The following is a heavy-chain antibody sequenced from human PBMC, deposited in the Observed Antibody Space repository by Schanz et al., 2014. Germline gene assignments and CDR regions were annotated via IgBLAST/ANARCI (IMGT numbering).Heavy chain of an antibody. CDR2: MFPGGNT. J-gene: IGHJ4*02. D-gene: IGHD3-3*01. CDR1: GFTFTSYS. V-gene: IGHV3-66*01. Sequence: VQLVQSGGGVVQPGGSLRLSCAASGFTFTSYSMHWVRQAPGKGLEWVSIMFPGGNTYYADSVKGRFTISRDNAKSSLYLQMNSLRDEDTAVYYCAATTILADWGQGTLVAVSS. CDR3: AATTILAD.